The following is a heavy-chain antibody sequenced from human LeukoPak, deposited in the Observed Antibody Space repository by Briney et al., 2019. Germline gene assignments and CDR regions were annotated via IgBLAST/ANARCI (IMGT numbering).Heavy chain of an antibody. CDR3: ARATPRDAFDI. Sequence: PSQTLSLTCTVSGGSISSGSYYWRWIRRPAGKGLEWIGRIYTSGSTNYNPSLKSRVTISVDTSKNQFSLKLSSVTAADTAVYYCARATPRDAFDIWGQGTMVTVSS. J-gene: IGHJ3*02. CDR2: IYTSGST. CDR1: GGSISSGSYY. V-gene: IGHV4-61*02.